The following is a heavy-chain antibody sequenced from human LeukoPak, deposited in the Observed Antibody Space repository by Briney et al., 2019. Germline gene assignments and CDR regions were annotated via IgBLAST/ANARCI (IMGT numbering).Heavy chain of an antibody. V-gene: IGHV1-2*02. CDR1: GYTFTGYY. J-gene: IGHJ4*02. CDR2: INPNSGGT. CDR3: AKSRIVVVPAALDY. Sequence: ASVKVSCKASGYTFTGYYMHWVRQAPGQGLEWVGWINPNSGGTNYAQKFQGRVTMTRDTSISTAYMELSRLRSDDTAVYYCAKSRIVVVPAALDYWGQGTLVTVSS. D-gene: IGHD2-2*01.